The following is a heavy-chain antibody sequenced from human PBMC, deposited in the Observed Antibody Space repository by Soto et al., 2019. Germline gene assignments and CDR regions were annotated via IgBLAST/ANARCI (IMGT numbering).Heavy chain of an antibody. Sequence: QVQLQESGPGLVKPSETLSLTCTVSGGSIRSDYWSWIRQPPGKGLEWIGYIYYSGSTNYNPSLKSRVTXXVXSXXNQFPLQLGSVTAADTAVYYCARIGDDDTFGWFDPWGQGTLVTVSS. V-gene: IGHV4-59*01. CDR3: ARIGDDDTFGWFDP. CDR2: IYYSGST. J-gene: IGHJ5*02. D-gene: IGHD3-16*01. CDR1: GGSIRSDY.